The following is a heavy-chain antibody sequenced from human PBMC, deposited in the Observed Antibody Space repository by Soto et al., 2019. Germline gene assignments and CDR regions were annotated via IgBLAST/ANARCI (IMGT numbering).Heavy chain of an antibody. CDR3: ASRGVSQGFDH. D-gene: IGHD2-8*01. J-gene: IGHJ4*02. CDR2: IIPMFGTA. CDR1: GGTSGSYV. V-gene: IGHV1-69*13. Sequence: ASVKVSCKASGGTSGSYVISWVRQAPGQGLEWMGGIIPMFGTANYAQKFQGRVTITADESTNTAYMELISLRSEDTAVYYCASRGVSQGFDHWGQGILVTVSS.